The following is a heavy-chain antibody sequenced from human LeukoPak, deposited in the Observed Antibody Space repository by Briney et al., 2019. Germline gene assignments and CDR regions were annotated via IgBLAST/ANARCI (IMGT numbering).Heavy chain of an antibody. CDR3: ARAGSGWSFDY. CDR1: GGSISSYY. V-gene: IGHV4-59*01. CDR2: MYYSGST. J-gene: IGHJ4*02. D-gene: IGHD6-19*01. Sequence: PSETLSLTCTVSGGSISSYYWNWIRQPPGKGLEWIGYMYYSGSTNYNPSPKSRVTISVDTSKNQFSLKLTSVTAADTAVYYCARAGSGWSFDYWGQGTLVTVSS.